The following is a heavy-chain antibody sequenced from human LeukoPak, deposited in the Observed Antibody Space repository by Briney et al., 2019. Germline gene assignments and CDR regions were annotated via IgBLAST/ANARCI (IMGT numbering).Heavy chain of an antibody. V-gene: IGHV4-61*02. CDR1: GGSISSGGYY. J-gene: IGHJ6*02. CDR2: IYTSGST. Sequence: SQTLSLTCTVSGGSISSGGYYWSWIRQHPGKGLEWIGRIYTSGSTNYNPSLKSRVTMSVDTSKNQFSLKLSSVTAADTAVYYCARDRYCSSTSCYRDYYGMDVWGQGTTVTVSS. CDR3: ARDRYCSSTSCYRDYYGMDV. D-gene: IGHD2-2*01.